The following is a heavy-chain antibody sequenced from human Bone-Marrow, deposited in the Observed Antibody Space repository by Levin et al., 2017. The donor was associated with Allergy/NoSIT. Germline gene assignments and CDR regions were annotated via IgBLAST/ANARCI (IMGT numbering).Heavy chain of an antibody. CDR1: GFTFSSYA. CDR3: AKDLKQQLEGGYNWFDP. J-gene: IGHJ5*02. D-gene: IGHD6-13*01. Sequence: PSETLSLTCAASGFTFSSYAMSWVRQAPGKGLEWVSAISGSGGSTYYADSVKGRFTISRDNSKNTLYLQMNSLRAEDTAVYYCAKDLKQQLEGGYNWFDPWGQGTLVTVSS. V-gene: IGHV3-23*01. CDR2: ISGSGGST.